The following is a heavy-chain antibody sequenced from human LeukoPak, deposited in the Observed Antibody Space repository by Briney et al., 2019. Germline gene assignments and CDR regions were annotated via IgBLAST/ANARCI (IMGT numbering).Heavy chain of an antibody. V-gene: IGHV4-34*01. J-gene: IGHJ4*02. CDR1: GGSFSGYY. CDR3: ARGREGYYYGSGSYYKY. CDR2: INHSGST. Sequence: SETLSLTCAVYGGSFSGYYWSWIRQPPGKGLEWIGEINHSGSTNYNPSLKSRVTISVDTSKNQFSLKLSFVTAADTAVYYCARGREGYYYGSGSYYKYWGQGTLVTVSS. D-gene: IGHD3-10*01.